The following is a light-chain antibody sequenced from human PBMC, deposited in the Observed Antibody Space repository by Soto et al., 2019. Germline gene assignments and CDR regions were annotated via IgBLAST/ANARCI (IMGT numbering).Light chain of an antibody. J-gene: IGLJ1*01. CDR2: EVD. CDR3: SSYGGSNIPLYV. CDR1: GSDVGAYKY. Sequence: QSVLTQPPSASGSPGQSLTISCAGTGSDVGAYKYVSWYQQHPGKAPKLIIYEVDKRPSGVPDRFSGSKSGNTASLTVSGLQAEHAAAYYCSSYGGSNIPLYVFGTGTKVTVL. V-gene: IGLV2-8*01.